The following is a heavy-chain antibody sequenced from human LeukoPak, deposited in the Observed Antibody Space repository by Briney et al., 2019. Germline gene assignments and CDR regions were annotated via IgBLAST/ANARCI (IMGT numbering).Heavy chain of an antibody. J-gene: IGHJ4*02. CDR2: IKSKTDGGTT. V-gene: IGHV3-15*01. CDR3: TTVSFYYDSSAYYSSDY. D-gene: IGHD3-22*01. Sequence: GGSLRLSCAASGFTFSGSAMHWVRQAPGKGLEWVGRIKSKTDGGTTDYAAPVKGRFTISRDDSKNTLYLQMNSLKTEDTAVYYCTTVSFYYDSSAYYSSDYWGQGTLVTVSS. CDR1: GFTFSGSA.